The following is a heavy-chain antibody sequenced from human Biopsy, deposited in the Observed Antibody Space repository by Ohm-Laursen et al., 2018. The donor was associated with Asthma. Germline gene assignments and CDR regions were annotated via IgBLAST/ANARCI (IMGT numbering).Heavy chain of an antibody. CDR3: ARDVVWFREVGGMDV. Sequence: SLRLSCSASGFTLPPYAIHWVRQVPGKGLEWVAGISYDGSTKYSADSVKGRFIVSSDISKNILSLQMNSLRPEDTAVYYCARDVVWFREVGGMDVWGQGTTVTVSS. J-gene: IGHJ6*02. CDR2: ISYDGSTK. V-gene: IGHV3-30*03. CDR1: GFTLPPYA. D-gene: IGHD3-10*01.